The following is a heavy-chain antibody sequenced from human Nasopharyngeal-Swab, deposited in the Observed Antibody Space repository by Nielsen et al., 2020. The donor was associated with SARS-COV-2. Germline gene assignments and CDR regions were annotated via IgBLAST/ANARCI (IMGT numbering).Heavy chain of an antibody. J-gene: IGHJ5*02. CDR3: ARDGYRSGWYPNWFDP. CDR2: MYDNEYT. Sequence: SETLSLTCTVSGASMSGYSWSWIRQPPGKGLEWIAFMYDNEYTNYNPSLRGRATISLDTSKNQFSLKLSSVTAADTAVYYCARDGYRSGWYPNWFDPWGQGTRVTVSS. CDR1: GASMSGYS. D-gene: IGHD6-19*01. V-gene: IGHV4-59*12.